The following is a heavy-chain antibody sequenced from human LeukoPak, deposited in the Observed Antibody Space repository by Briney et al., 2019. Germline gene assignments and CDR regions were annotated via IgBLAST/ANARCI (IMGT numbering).Heavy chain of an antibody. D-gene: IGHD7-27*01. Sequence: GASVEVSCKVSGHALTELSMYWVRQAPGKGLEWMGGFDPEDGERIYAQKFQGRVTMTEDTSTDTAYMELSSLRSGDTAVYYCATDSMGNDVFDIWGQGTMVTVSS. CDR2: FDPEDGER. CDR3: ATDSMGNDVFDI. J-gene: IGHJ3*02. V-gene: IGHV1-24*01. CDR1: GHALTELS.